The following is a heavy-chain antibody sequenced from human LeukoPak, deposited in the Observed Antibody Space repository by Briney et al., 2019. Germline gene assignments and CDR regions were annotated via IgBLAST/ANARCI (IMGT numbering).Heavy chain of an antibody. D-gene: IGHD3-22*01. Sequence: GASVKVSCKASGYTFTSYYMHWVRQAPGQGLEWMGIINPSGGSTSYAQKFQGRVTMTRDTSTSTVYMELSSLRSEDTAVYYCAKDMSYDSSGYYGDYWGQGTLVTVSS. CDR3: AKDMSYDSSGYYGDY. J-gene: IGHJ4*02. CDR2: INPSGGST. CDR1: GYTFTSYY. V-gene: IGHV1-46*01.